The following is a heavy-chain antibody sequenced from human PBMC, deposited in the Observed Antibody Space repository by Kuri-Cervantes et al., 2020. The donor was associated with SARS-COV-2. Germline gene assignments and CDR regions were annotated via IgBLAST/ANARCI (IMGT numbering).Heavy chain of an antibody. J-gene: IGHJ4*02. D-gene: IGHD3-3*01. CDR3: ARGKYYDFWSGYYGPIDY. Sequence: GESLKISCAASGFTFDDYGMNWVRQAPGKGLEWVSYISSSSSTIYYADSVKGRFTISRDNAKNSLYLQMNSLRAEDTAVYYCARGKYYDFWSGYYGPIDYWGQGTLVTVSS. V-gene: IGHV3-48*01. CDR2: ISSSSSTI. CDR1: GFTFDDYG.